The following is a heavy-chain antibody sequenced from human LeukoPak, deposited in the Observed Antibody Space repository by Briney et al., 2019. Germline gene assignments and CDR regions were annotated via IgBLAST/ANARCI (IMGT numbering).Heavy chain of an antibody. V-gene: IGHV3-33*01. Sequence: GGSLRLSCAASGFTFSNYGIHWVRQAPGTGLEWVSVIWYDGSNKYYADSVKGRFTISRDNSKNTLYLQMNSLRAEDTAVYYCARGSVSLPEGRGYSGYDLVLDYWGQGTLVTVSS. CDR3: ARGSVSLPEGRGYSGYDLVLDY. CDR2: IWYDGSNK. J-gene: IGHJ4*02. CDR1: GFTFSNYG. D-gene: IGHD5-12*01.